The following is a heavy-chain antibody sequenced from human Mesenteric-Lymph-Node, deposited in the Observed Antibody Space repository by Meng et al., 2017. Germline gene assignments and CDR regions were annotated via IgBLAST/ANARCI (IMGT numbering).Heavy chain of an antibody. J-gene: IGHJ4*02. D-gene: IGHD3-9*01. CDR2: IKQDGSEK. CDR1: GFTFSSYW. V-gene: IGHV3-7*01. Sequence: GGSLRLSCAASGFTFSSYWMSWVRQAPGKGLEWVANIKQDGSEKYYVDSVKGRFTISRDNAKNSLYLQMNSLRAEDTAVYYCASPLGYFDWLPYYWGQGTLVTVSS. CDR3: ASPLGYFDWLPYY.